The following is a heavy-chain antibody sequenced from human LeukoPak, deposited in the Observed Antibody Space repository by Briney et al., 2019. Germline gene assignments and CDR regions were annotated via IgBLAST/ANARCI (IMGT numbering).Heavy chain of an antibody. CDR1: GFTFNSYA. CDR2: ISYDGSNK. CDR3: ARVIGSY. V-gene: IGHV3-30-3*01. J-gene: IGHJ4*02. Sequence: GGSQRLSCAASGFTFNSYAMHWVRQAPGKGLEWVAVISYDGSNKYYQAFVKGRFTISRDNSKNTLYLQMNSLRAEDTAVYYCARVIGSYWGQGTLVTVSS.